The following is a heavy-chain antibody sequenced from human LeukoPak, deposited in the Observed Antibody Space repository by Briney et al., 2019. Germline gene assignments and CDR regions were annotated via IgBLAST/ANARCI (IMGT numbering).Heavy chain of an antibody. CDR3: ARGMLPYYGSGSLDY. CDR2: IYYSGST. Sequence: SETLSLTCTVSGGSFSSGIYYWSWIRQPPGKGLEWIGYIYYSGSTNYNPSLKSRVTISVDTSKNQFSLKLSSVTAADTAVYYCARGMLPYYGSGSLDYWGQGTLVTVSS. J-gene: IGHJ4*02. CDR1: GGSFSSGIYY. V-gene: IGHV4-61*01. D-gene: IGHD3-10*01.